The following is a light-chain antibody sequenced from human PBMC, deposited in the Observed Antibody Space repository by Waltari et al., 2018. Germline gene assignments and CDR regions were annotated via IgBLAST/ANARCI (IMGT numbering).Light chain of an antibody. J-gene: IGLJ3*02. Sequence: QSVLIQPPSASGTPGQRVTISCFGSSSNIGSNTVDWYQAVPGTAPKLLIHGNDQRPSGVPDRFSGSKSGGSGSLAISGLQPEDETDYYCAAWDESLKGWVFGGGTRLTVL. CDR2: GND. CDR3: AAWDESLKGWV. V-gene: IGLV1-44*01. CDR1: SSNIGSNT.